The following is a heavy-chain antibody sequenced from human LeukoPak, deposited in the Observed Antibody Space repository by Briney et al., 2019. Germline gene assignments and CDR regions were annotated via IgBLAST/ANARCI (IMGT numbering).Heavy chain of an antibody. V-gene: IGHV4-34*01. D-gene: IGHD6-19*01. CDR1: GGSFSGYY. Sequence: SETLSLTCAVYGGSFSGYYWSWIRQPPGKGLEWIGEINHSGSTNYNPSLKSRVTISLDTSKNQFSLKLSSVTAADTALYYCASQGAGRYFDYWGQGTLVTVSS. J-gene: IGHJ4*02. CDR2: INHSGST. CDR3: ASQGAGRYFDY.